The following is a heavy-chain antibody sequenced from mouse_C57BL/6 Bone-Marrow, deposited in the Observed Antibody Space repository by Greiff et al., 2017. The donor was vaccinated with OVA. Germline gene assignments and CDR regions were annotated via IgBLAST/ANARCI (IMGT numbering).Heavy chain of an antibody. Sequence: EVKLVESGGDLVKPGGSLKLSCAASGFTFSSYGMSWVRQTPDKRLEWVATISSGGSYTYYPDSVKGRFTISRDNAKNTLYLQMSSLKSEDTAMYYCAHFRWYFDVWGTGTTVTVSS. CDR2: ISSGGSYT. CDR3: AHFRWYFDV. J-gene: IGHJ1*03. V-gene: IGHV5-6*01. CDR1: GFTFSSYG.